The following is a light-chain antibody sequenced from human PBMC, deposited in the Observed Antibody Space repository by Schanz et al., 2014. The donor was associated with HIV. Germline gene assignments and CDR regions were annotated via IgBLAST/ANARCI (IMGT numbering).Light chain of an antibody. Sequence: EIVLTQSPATLSLSPGERATLRCRATQVVSSNYLAWYQARPGLAPRLLIYDASNRATGIPARFSGSGSGTDFNLTISSLQSEDFAVYYCQQSATLPQTFGQGTKVEI. CDR3: QQSATLPQT. J-gene: IGKJ1*01. V-gene: IGKV3D-20*01. CDR1: QVVSSNY. CDR2: DAS.